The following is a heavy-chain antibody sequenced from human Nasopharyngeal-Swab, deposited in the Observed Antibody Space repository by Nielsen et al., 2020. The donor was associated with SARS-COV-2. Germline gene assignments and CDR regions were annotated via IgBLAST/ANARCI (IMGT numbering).Heavy chain of an antibody. Sequence: GESLKISCAASGLTFSSYGMHWVRQAPGKGLEWVAVISYDGSNKYYADSVKGRFTISRDNSKNTLYLQMNSLRAEDTAVYYCAKDGAGELLVWGQGTLVTVSS. D-gene: IGHD3-10*01. CDR2: ISYDGSNK. J-gene: IGHJ4*02. CDR3: AKDGAGELLV. V-gene: IGHV3-30*18. CDR1: GLTFSSYG.